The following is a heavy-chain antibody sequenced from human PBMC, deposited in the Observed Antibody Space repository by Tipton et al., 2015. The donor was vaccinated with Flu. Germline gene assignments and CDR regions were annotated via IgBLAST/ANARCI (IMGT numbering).Heavy chain of an antibody. CDR3: ARDVVTTGGYEY. CDR2: IYHSGST. Sequence: TLSLTCTVSGYSISSGYYWGWIRQPPGKGLEWIGSIYHSGSTYYNPSLKSRVTISVDTSKNQFSLKLSSVTAADTAVYYCARDVVTTGGYEYWGQGILVTVSP. CDR1: GYSISSGYY. J-gene: IGHJ4*02. V-gene: IGHV4-38-2*02. D-gene: IGHD4-17*01.